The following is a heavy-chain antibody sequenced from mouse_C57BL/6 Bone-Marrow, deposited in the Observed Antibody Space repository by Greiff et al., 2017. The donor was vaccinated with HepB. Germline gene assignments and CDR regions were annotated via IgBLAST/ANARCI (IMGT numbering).Heavy chain of an antibody. J-gene: IGHJ4*01. D-gene: IGHD1-1*02. CDR3: AREGGNQNWGAMDY. CDR2: ISYDGSN. Sequence: VQLKESGPGLVKPSQSLSLTCSVTGYSITSGYYWNWIRQFPGNKLEWMGYISYDGSNNYNPSLKNRISITRDTSKNQFFLKLNSVTTEDTATYYGAREGGNQNWGAMDYWGQGTSVTVSS. CDR1: GYSITSGYY. V-gene: IGHV3-6*01.